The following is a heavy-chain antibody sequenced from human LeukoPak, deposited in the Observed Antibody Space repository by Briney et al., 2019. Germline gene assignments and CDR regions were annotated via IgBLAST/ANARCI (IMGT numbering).Heavy chain of an antibody. D-gene: IGHD2-8*02. CDR1: GFTFDYYG. CDR2: ISGTGGTT. CDR3: AKGQPPYCTSDTCHRFDWFDP. V-gene: IGHV3-23*01. J-gene: IGHJ5*02. Sequence: PGGTLRLSCAASGFTFDYYGMSWVRQAPGKGLEWVSTISGTGGTTYYADSVKVRFTISRDNSKSSLYLQLNSLRAEDTATYYCAKGQPPYCTSDTCHRFDWFDPWGQGTLVTVSS.